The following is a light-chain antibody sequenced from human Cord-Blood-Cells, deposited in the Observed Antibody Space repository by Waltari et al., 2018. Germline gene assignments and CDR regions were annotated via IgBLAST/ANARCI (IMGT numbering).Light chain of an antibody. V-gene: IGKV1-39*01. CDR3: QQSYSTPYI. CDR1: QSISSY. CDR2: AAS. Sequence: DIQMTQSPSSLSASVGDRVTITCRASQSISSYLNWYQQKPGKAPQLLIYAASSLQSGVPSRFSGSGSGTDFTLTISSLQPEDFATYYCQQSYSTPYIFGQGTKLEI. J-gene: IGKJ2*01.